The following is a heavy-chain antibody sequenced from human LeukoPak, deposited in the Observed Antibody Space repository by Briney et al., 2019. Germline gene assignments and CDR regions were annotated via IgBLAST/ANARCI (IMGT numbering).Heavy chain of an antibody. CDR1: GYTFTDYF. CDR2: ISPTRGGT. Sequence: ASVKVSCKASGYTFTDYFMHWVRQAPGQGLEWMGWISPTRGGTNYAQKFQGRVTMTRDTSVSTVYMELSRLTSDDTAVYFCARDGSLDYWGQGTLDTVSS. J-gene: IGHJ4*02. D-gene: IGHD1-14*01. CDR3: ARDGSLDY. V-gene: IGHV1-2*02.